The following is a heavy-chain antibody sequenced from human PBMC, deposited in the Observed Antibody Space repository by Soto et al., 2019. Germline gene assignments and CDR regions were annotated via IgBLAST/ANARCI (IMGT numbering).Heavy chain of an antibody. CDR3: ARGLLNCSSTSCYSYYYYYYGMDV. CDR2: IYTSGST. V-gene: IGHV4-4*07. J-gene: IGHJ6*02. Sequence: ASETLSLTCTVSGGSISSYYWSWIRQPAGKGLEWIGRIYTSGSTNYNPSLKSRVTMSVDTSKNQFSLKLSSVTAADTAVYYCARGLLNCSSTSCYSYYYYYYGMDVWGQGTTVTVSS. D-gene: IGHD2-2*01. CDR1: GGSISSYY.